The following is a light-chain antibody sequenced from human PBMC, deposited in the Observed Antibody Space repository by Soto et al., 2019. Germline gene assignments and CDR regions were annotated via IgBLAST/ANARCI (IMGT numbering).Light chain of an antibody. CDR2: GAS. CDR1: QNVGNN. V-gene: IGKV3-15*01. CDR3: QQFNNWPPWT. Sequence: IVMTQSPATLSVSPGEGPTLSCRASQNVGNNLVWYQQKPGQAPRLLIYGASTRAAGIPDRFSGSGSGTEFTLTISGLQSDDFAVYYCQQFNNWPPWTFGQGTKVDIK. J-gene: IGKJ1*01.